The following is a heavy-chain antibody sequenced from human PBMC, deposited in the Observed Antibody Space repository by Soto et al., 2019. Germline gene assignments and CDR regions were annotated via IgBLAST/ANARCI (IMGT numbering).Heavy chain of an antibody. V-gene: IGHV4-31*03. CDR3: ARAHDNWNFGCEKYYYCYSGMDV. D-gene: IGHD1-7*01. Sequence: SETLSLTCTVSGGSISSGGYYWSWIRQLPGKGLEWIGYIYYSASTYYNPSLKSRVTISVDTSKNQFSLRLSSVTAADTPLYYCARAHDNWNFGCEKYYYCYSGMDVWVQWTT. CDR2: IYYSAST. CDR1: GGSISSGGYY. J-gene: IGHJ6*01.